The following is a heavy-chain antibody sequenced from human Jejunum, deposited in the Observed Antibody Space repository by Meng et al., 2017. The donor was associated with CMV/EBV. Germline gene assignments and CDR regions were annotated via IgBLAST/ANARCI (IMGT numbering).Heavy chain of an antibody. CDR2: IAYDESNK. D-gene: IGHD3-10*01. CDR3: ARHYYASGSYPTSGMDV. V-gene: IGHV3-33*07. J-gene: IGHJ6*02. CDR1: FTPYG. Sequence: FTPYGMYWVRQAPGKGLEWVAFIAYDESNKQYADSMKGRLTISRDNAKNSLYLQMNSLRAEDTALYYCARHYYASGSYPTSGMDVWGQGTTVTVSS.